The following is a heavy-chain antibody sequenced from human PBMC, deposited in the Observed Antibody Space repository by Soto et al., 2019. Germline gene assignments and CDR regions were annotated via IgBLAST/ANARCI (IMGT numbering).Heavy chain of an antibody. J-gene: IGHJ4*02. CDR3: AKGNYYDSSGYNWGYCDY. CDR2: SSGSGGST. V-gene: IGHV3-23*01. CDR1: GFTFSSHA. D-gene: IGHD3-22*01. Sequence: GGSLRLSCAASGFTFSSHAMSWVRQAPGKGLEWVAASSGSGGSTYYADALKGRFTSSRDNSNTTLHLQMNSLRAEDTAVYYCAKGNYYDSSGYNWGYCDYWGQGTLVTVSS.